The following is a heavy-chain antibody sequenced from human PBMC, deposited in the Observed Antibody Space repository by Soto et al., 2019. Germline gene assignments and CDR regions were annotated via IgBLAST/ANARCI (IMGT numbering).Heavy chain of an antibody. CDR1: GFFFGNFG. CDR2: IQSDGSKK. Sequence: QVHLVESGGGVVQPGGSLRLSCAASGFFFGNFGMHWVRRAPGKGLEWVAAIQSDGSKKYYADSVKGRFTISRDNSKNTLDLQMDSLRAEDTGVYFCARDECSSPSCYVYWGQGTPVTVSS. CDR3: ARDECSSPSCYVY. D-gene: IGHD2-2*01. V-gene: IGHV3-33*01. J-gene: IGHJ4*02.